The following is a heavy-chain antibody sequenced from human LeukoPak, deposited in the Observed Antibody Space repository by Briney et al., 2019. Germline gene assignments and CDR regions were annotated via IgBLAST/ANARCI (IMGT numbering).Heavy chain of an antibody. CDR1: GFTFCSYD. J-gene: IGHJ4*02. V-gene: IGHV3-33*01. CDR2: IWYDGSNK. CDR3: ARDLLVFGVVRASNRGTTADF. Sequence: PGRSLRHSSAVSGFTFCSYDMHCVRQAPGKGLEWVAVIWYDGSNKYYADSVKGRFTISRDNSKNTLYLQMNSLRAEDTAVYYCARDLLVFGVVRASNRGTTADFWGQGTLVTVSS. D-gene: IGHD3-3*01.